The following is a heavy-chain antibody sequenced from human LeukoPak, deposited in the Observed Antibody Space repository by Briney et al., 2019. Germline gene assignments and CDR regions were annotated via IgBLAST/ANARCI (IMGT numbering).Heavy chain of an antibody. Sequence: GASVKVSCKASGYTFTEYYLHRVRQAPGQGLEWMGWINPKSGGTSYAQKFQGRVTMTRDTSISTAYMELSGLPFDDTAMYYCARVGTTHYWGQGTLVTVSS. CDR2: INPKSGGT. CDR3: ARVGTTHY. V-gene: IGHV1-2*02. D-gene: IGHD1/OR15-1a*01. CDR1: GYTFTEYY. J-gene: IGHJ4*02.